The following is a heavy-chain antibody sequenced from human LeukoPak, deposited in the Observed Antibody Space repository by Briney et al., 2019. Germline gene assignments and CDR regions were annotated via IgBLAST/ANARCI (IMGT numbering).Heavy chain of an antibody. CDR3: ARTVGYYYDSSGYPTYYYYYYMDV. D-gene: IGHD3-22*01. CDR2: MNPNSGNT. Sequence: GDSVKVSCKASGYTFTSYDINWVRQATGQGLEWMGWMNPNSGNTGYAQKFQGRVTITRNTSISTAYMELSSLRSEDTAVYYCARTVGYYYDSSGYPTYYYYYYMDVWGKGTTVTVSS. V-gene: IGHV1-8*03. CDR1: GYTFTSYD. J-gene: IGHJ6*03.